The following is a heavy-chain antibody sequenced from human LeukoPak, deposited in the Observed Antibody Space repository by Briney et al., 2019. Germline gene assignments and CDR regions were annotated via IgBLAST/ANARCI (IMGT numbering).Heavy chain of an antibody. CDR1: EFSVGSNY. Sequence: GGSLRLSCAASEFSVGSNYMTWVRQAPGKGLEWVSVIYSGGSTYYADSVKGRFTISRDNSKNTLYLQMNSLRAEDTAVYYCASGLRGALRFFDWLLPLDYWGQGTLVTVSS. CDR3: ASGLRGALRFFDWLLPLDY. D-gene: IGHD3-9*01. CDR2: IYSGGST. V-gene: IGHV3-53*01. J-gene: IGHJ4*02.